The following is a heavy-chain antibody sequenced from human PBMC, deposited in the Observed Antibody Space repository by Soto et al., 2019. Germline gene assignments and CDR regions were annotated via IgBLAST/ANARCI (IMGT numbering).Heavy chain of an antibody. CDR1: GGSFSGHS. Sequence: SETLSLTCAVYGGSFSGHSWSWIRQPPGKGLEWIGEINDNGNTNYNPSPKSRVTTSIDTSKNQFSLNLRSVTAADTAVYYCSRGRYCNTLGCQTSWFDPWGQGTLVTVPS. V-gene: IGHV4-34*01. CDR3: SRGRYCNTLGCQTSWFDP. J-gene: IGHJ5*02. D-gene: IGHD3-16*02. CDR2: INDNGNT.